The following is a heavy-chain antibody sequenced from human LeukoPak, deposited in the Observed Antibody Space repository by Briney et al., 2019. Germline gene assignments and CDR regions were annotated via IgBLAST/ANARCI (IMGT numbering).Heavy chain of an antibody. CDR1: GFTFSNYE. V-gene: IGHV3-21*01. CDR2: ISSSSSYI. Sequence: GGSLRLSCVASGFTFSNYEMNWVRQAPGKGLEWVSSISSSSSYIYYADSVKGRFTISRDNAKNSLYLQMNSLRAEDTAVYYCARDGPMVRGVIKYYYMDVWGKGTTVTVSS. CDR3: ARDGPMVRGVIKYYYMDV. D-gene: IGHD3-10*01. J-gene: IGHJ6*03.